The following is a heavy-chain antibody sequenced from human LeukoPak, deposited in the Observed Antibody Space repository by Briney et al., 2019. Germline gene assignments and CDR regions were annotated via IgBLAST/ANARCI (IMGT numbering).Heavy chain of an antibody. CDR2: IYHSGST. Sequence: SETLSLTCTVSGYSISSGYYWGWIRQPPGKGLEWIGSIYHSGSTYYNPSLKSRVTISVDTSKNQFSLKLSSVTAADTAVYYCARGRWEPDYWGQGTLVTVSS. CDR3: ARGRWEPDY. D-gene: IGHD1-26*01. CDR1: GYSISSGYY. J-gene: IGHJ4*02. V-gene: IGHV4-38-2*02.